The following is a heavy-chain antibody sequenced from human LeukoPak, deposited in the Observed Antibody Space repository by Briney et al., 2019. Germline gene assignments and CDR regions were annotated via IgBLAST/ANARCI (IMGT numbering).Heavy chain of an antibody. J-gene: IGHJ4*02. CDR2: IYYSGTT. Sequence: SETLSLTCTVSGGSISSGDYYWSWIRQPPGKGLEWIGYIYYSGTTYYNPSLKSRVTISVDTSKNQFSLKLSSVTAADTAVYYCARHDLLGGPDYWGQGTLVTVSS. D-gene: IGHD3-10*01. CDR3: ARHDLLGGPDY. CDR1: GGSISSGDYY. V-gene: IGHV4-30-4*01.